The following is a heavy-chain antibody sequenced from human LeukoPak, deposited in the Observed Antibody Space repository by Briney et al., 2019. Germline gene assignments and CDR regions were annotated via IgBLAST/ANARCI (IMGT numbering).Heavy chain of an antibody. D-gene: IGHD6-6*01. CDR1: GFTFSSSA. CDR2: INGNGRST. CDR3: ARDDLIEYSSSLFHY. J-gene: IGHJ4*02. V-gene: IGHV3-23*01. Sequence: TGGSLRLSCTASGFTFSSSAMSWVRQAPGKGLEWVAAINGNGRSTYYADSVKGRFTISRDNSKNTLYLQMNSLRAEDTAVYYCARDDLIEYSSSLFHYWGQGTLVTVSS.